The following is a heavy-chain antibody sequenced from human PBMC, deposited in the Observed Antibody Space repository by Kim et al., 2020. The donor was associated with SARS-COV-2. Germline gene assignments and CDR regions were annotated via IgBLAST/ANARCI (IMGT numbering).Heavy chain of an antibody. V-gene: IGHV4-59*08. CDR2: IYYSGST. Sequence: SETLSLTCTVSGGSISSYYWSWIRQPPGKGLEWIGYIYYSGSTNYNPSLKSRVTISVDTSKNQFSLKLSSVTAADTAVYYCARHDEAAQDWFDPWGQGTLVTVSS. CDR3: ARHDEAAQDWFDP. J-gene: IGHJ5*02. D-gene: IGHD6-6*01. CDR1: GGSISSYY.